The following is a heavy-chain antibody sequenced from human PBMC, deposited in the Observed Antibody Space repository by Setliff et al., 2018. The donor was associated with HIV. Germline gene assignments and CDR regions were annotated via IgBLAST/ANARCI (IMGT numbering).Heavy chain of an antibody. Sequence: GASVMVSCKASGYTFSDYSMHWVRQAPGQGLEWMGWINPTTGGTNYAQKFHDRVTMTRDSSNTTVYMEMSSPTSDDTAIYYCARDHSGSLFDYWGQGTLVTVSS. CDR1: GYTFSDYS. V-gene: IGHV1-2*02. J-gene: IGHJ4*02. CDR2: INPTTGGT. CDR3: ARDHSGSLFDY. D-gene: IGHD3-10*01.